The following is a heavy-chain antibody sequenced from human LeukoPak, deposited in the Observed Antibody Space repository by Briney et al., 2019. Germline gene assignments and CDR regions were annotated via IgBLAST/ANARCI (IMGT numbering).Heavy chain of an antibody. J-gene: IGHJ3*01. CDR3: VRGGATFDF. V-gene: IGHV3-7*01. Sequence: GFLRLSFAASGFTFSSYWMSWVRQAPGKGLEWVANIKQDGSEKNYLDSVKGRFTISKDNAENSLYLQMNSLRAEDTAVYYCVRGGATFDFWGQGTLVIVSS. CDR1: GFTFSSYW. CDR2: IKQDGSEK.